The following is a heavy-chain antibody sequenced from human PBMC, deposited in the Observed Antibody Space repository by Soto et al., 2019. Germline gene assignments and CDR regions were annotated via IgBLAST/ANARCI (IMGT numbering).Heavy chain of an antibody. CDR3: AREGSSFGVVIQNRFDP. Sequence: ASVKVSCTASGGTFSSYAISWVRQAPGQGLEWMGGIIPIFGTANYAQKFQDRVTITADESTSTAYMELSSLRSEDTAVYYCAREGSSFGVVIQNRFDPWGQGTLVTVSS. CDR2: IIPIFGTA. CDR1: GGTFSSYA. D-gene: IGHD3-3*01. V-gene: IGHV1-69*13. J-gene: IGHJ5*01.